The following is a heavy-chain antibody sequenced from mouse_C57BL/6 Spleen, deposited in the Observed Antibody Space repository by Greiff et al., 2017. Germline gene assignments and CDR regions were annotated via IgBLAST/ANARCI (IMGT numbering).Heavy chain of an antibody. CDR3: ARGGRVYFDY. D-gene: IGHD3-3*01. Sequence: EVKLQESGPGLVKPSQSLSLTCSVTGYSITSGYYWNWIRQFPGNKLEWMGYISYDGSNNYNPSLKNRISITRDTSKNQFFLKLNSVTTEDTATYYCARGGRVYFDYWGQGTTLTVSS. CDR1: GYSITSGYY. J-gene: IGHJ2*01. CDR2: ISYDGSN. V-gene: IGHV3-6*01.